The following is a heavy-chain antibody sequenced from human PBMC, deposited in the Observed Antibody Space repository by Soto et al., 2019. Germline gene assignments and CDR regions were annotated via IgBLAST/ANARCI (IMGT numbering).Heavy chain of an antibody. Sequence: QVQLQQWGAGLLKPSETLSLNCAVNGGSLSGFYWSWIRQPPGKGLEWIGEIKDGGYTNYSPSLKGRAPISSDRSNNQFSRRLNSVTAADTGVYYCARGQEGVVATHWDQGALVTVSS. CDR3: ARGQEGVVATH. V-gene: IGHV4-34*01. CDR1: GGSLSGFY. CDR2: IKDGGYT. D-gene: IGHD5-12*01. J-gene: IGHJ4*02.